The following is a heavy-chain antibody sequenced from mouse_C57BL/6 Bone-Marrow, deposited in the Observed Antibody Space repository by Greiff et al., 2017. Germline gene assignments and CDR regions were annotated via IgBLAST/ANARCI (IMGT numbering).Heavy chain of an antibody. Sequence: VQLQESGAELVKPGASVKLSCKASGYTFTEYTIHWVKQRSGQGLEWIGWFYPGSGSIKYNEKFKDKATLTADKSSSTVYMELSRLTSEGSAVYFCARHEDKDSAGDWYFDVWGTGTTVTVSS. CDR3: ARHEDKDSAGDWYFDV. CDR1: GYTFTEYT. D-gene: IGHD3-2*02. CDR2: FYPGSGSI. V-gene: IGHV1-62-2*01. J-gene: IGHJ1*03.